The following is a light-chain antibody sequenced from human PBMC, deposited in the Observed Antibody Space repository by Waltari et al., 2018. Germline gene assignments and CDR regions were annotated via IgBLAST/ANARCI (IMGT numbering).Light chain of an antibody. CDR2: AAS. Sequence: DIQLTQSPSLLAASVGARVTITCRASQGISSYLGWYKQKSGKAPKLLIYAASTLQSGVPSRYSGSGSGTEFTLTLSSLQPEDVATYYCQQLKSYPITFGQGTRLEI. J-gene: IGKJ5*01. V-gene: IGKV1-9*01. CDR3: QQLKSYPIT. CDR1: QGISSY.